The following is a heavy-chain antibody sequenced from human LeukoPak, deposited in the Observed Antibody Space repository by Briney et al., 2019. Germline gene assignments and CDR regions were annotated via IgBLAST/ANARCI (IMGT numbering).Heavy chain of an antibody. Sequence: SETLSLTCTVSGGSMVGYYWSWIRQPPGKGLEWIGYIYYTGTTTYNPSLESRVTISVDTSNSQFSLELTSATTADTAVYFCARGDYGDYGLPSWYFDVWGRGALVAASS. CDR3: ARGDYGDYGLPSWYFDV. D-gene: IGHD4-17*01. CDR2: IYYTGTT. V-gene: IGHV4-59*01. CDR1: GGSMVGYY. J-gene: IGHJ2*01.